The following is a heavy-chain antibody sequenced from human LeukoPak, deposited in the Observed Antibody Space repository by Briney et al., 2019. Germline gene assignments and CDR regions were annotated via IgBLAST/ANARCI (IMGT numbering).Heavy chain of an antibody. CDR1: GFRFDDFY. J-gene: IGHJ4*02. V-gene: IGHV3-11*01. CDR2: ISASGGMM. D-gene: IGHD4/OR15-4a*01. CDR3: ARHMVLSPCDY. Sequence: PGGSLRLSCAASGFRFDDFYVSWIRQAPGKGLVWLSFISASGGMMDHAHSVKGRFTIYRNNAKNSVHLEMNNRKAADTAVYHCARHMVLSPCDYWGPGTLVTVSS.